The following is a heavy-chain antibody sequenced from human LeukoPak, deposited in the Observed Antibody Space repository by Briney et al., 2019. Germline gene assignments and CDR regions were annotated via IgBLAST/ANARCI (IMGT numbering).Heavy chain of an antibody. CDR1: GYTFTGYY. CDR2: INPNSGGT. V-gene: IGHV1-2*02. Sequence: VASVKISCKASGYTFTGYYIHWVRQAPGQGIEWLGWINPNSGGTNYAQKFQGRVTMTRDTSISTAYMELSRLRSDDTAVYYCARAHCSSSSCYIAFAAFDIWGQGTMVTVSS. D-gene: IGHD2-2*02. J-gene: IGHJ3*02. CDR3: ARAHCSSSSCYIAFAAFDI.